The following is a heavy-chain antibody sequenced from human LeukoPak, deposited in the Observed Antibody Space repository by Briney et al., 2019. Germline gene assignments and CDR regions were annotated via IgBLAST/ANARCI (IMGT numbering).Heavy chain of an antibody. CDR3: ARASRLGTYYFMDV. CDR1: GGSFSGHY. V-gene: IGHV4-34*01. D-gene: IGHD1-7*01. Sequence: SETLSLTCAVNGGSFSGHYWTWIRQPPGKGLEWIGKINHIGTTNNNLSLNSRVTISLDASKSQVSLKLSSVTAADTAVYYCARASRLGTYYFMDVWGNGTTVTVSS. J-gene: IGHJ6*03. CDR2: INHIGTT.